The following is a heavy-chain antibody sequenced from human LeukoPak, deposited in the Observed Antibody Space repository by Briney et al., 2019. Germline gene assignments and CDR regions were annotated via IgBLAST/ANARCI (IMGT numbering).Heavy chain of an antibody. V-gene: IGHV3-7*01. D-gene: IGHD1-26*01. CDR3: ARDSGLGAHI. CDR2: INQGGSEK. CDR1: GFTFTTYW. J-gene: IGHJ3*02. Sequence: GGSLRLSCAASGFTFTTYWMTWVRQAPGKGLGRVANINQGGSEKYYVDSVKGRFVISRENAKNLLYLQMKSLRDEDTAVYYCARDSGLGAHIWGQGTMVTVSS.